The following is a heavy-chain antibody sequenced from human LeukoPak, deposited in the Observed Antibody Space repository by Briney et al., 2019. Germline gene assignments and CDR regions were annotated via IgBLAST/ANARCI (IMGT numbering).Heavy chain of an antibody. Sequence: GGSLRLSCAASGFTVSSNYMSWVRQAPGKGLEWVSVIYSGGSTYYADSVKGRFTVSRDNSKNTLYLQMNSLRAEDTAVYYCARDARGQDYYYGMDVWGQGTTVTVSS. D-gene: IGHD3-10*01. J-gene: IGHJ6*02. CDR2: IYSGGST. CDR3: ARDARGQDYYYGMDV. CDR1: GFTVSSNY. V-gene: IGHV3-66*01.